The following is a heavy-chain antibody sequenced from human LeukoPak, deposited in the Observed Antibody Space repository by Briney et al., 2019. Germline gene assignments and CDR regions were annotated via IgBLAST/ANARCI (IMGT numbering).Heavy chain of an antibody. CDR3: VKDRSGTYYFDY. CDR1: GITFSSYG. D-gene: IGHD1-26*01. Sequence: PGGSLRLSCAASGITFSSYGMSWVRQAPGKGLEWVSSISSTGGTTYYADSVKGRFTISRDDPKNTLYLQMNSLRGEDTAVYYCVKDRSGTYYFDYWGQGTLVTVSS. J-gene: IGHJ4*02. V-gene: IGHV3-23*01. CDR2: ISSTGGTT.